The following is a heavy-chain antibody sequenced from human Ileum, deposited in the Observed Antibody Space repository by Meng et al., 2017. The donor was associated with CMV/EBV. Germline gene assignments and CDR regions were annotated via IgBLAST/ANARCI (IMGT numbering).Heavy chain of an antibody. D-gene: IGHD2-8*02. CDR3: VKDRGVWH. CDR1: GFTFSSYG. V-gene: IGHV3-30*02. CDR2: IRYDGSNK. Sequence: GGSLKISCAASGFTFSSYGMHWVRQAPGKGLEWVAFIRYDGSNKYYADSVKGRFTISRDNSKNTLYLQMNSLRAEDTAVYYCVKDRGVWHWGQGTLVTVSS. J-gene: IGHJ4*02.